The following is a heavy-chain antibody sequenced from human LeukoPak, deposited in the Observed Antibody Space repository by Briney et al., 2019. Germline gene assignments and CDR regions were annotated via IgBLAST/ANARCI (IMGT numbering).Heavy chain of an antibody. D-gene: IGHD3-22*01. Sequence: SGPTLVNPTQTLTLTCTFSGFSLSTSGMRVSWLRQPPGKALEWLARIDWDDDKFYSTSLKTRLTISKDTSKNQVVLTMTNMDPVDTATYYCARSRLPNYYDSSADIPFDYWGQGTLVTVSS. CDR2: IDWDDDK. CDR3: ARSRLPNYYDSSADIPFDY. J-gene: IGHJ4*02. V-gene: IGHV2-70*04. CDR1: GFSLSTSGMR.